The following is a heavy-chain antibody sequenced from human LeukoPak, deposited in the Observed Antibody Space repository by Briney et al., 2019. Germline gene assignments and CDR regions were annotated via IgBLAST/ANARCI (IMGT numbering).Heavy chain of an antibody. J-gene: IGHJ4*02. D-gene: IGHD6-13*01. CDR3: AHRRVVAAGTGGIDY. CDR1: GFSLSSNGVG. CDR2: IYWDDDK. Sequence: SGPTLVKPTQTVTLTCTFSGFSLSSNGVGVGWIRQPPGKALEWLAIIYWDDDKRYSPSLKSRLTVTKDTSRNQVVLTMTNMDPVDTATYYCAHRRVVAAGTGGIDYWGQGTLVTVSS. V-gene: IGHV2-5*02.